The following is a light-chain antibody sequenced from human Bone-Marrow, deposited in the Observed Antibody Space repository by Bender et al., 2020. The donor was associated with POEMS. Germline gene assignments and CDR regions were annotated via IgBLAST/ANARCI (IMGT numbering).Light chain of an antibody. Sequence: QSALTQPASVSGSPGQSITISCAGMRDDVGTYNLVSWYQQHPGKAPKLMIYEVSKRPSGVPDRFSGSKSGNTASLTVSGLQAEDEADYYCSSYVDSNIYVFGTGTKVTVL. J-gene: IGLJ1*01. V-gene: IGLV2-14*02. CDR3: SSYVDSNIYV. CDR1: RDDVGTYNL. CDR2: EVS.